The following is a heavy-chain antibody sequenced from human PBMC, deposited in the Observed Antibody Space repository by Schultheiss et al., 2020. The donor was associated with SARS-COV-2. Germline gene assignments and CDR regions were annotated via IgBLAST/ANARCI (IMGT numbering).Heavy chain of an antibody. D-gene: IGHD4-17*01. J-gene: IGHJ4*02. Sequence: GGSLRLSCAASGFTFSNAWMSWVRQAPGKGLEWVSAISGSGGSTYYADSVKGRFTISRDNSKNTLYLQMNSLRAEDTAVYYCARGGPANYGDYEVVDYWGQGTLVTVSS. CDR1: GFTFSNAW. CDR2: ISGSGGST. V-gene: IGHV3-23*01. CDR3: ARGGPANYGDYEVVDY.